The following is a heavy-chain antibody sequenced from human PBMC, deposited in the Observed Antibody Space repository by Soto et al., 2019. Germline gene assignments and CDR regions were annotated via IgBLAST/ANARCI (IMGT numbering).Heavy chain of an antibody. CDR1: GFTFSSYG. J-gene: IGHJ4*02. CDR3: ASSFDRCYSSSSTGPHY. V-gene: IGHV3-33*01. CDR2: IWYDGSNK. D-gene: IGHD6-6*01. Sequence: QVQLVESGGGVVQPGRSLRLSCAASGFTFSSYGMHWVRQAPGKGLEWVAVIWYDGSNKYYADSVKGRFTISRDNSKNTLYLQMNSLRAEDTAVYYCASSFDRCYSSSSTGPHYWGQGTLVTVSS.